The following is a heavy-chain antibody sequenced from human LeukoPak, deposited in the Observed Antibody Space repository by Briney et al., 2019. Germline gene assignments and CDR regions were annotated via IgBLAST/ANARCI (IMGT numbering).Heavy chain of an antibody. Sequence: GGSLRLSCAASGFTFSSYSMNWVRQAPGKGLEWVSSISSSSYIYYADSVKGRFTISRDNAKNSLYLQMNSLRAEDTAVYYCARDPPLQFDYWGQGTLLTVSS. CDR1: GFTFSSYS. D-gene: IGHD3-3*01. J-gene: IGHJ4*02. CDR3: ARDPPLQFDY. V-gene: IGHV3-21*01. CDR2: ISSSSYI.